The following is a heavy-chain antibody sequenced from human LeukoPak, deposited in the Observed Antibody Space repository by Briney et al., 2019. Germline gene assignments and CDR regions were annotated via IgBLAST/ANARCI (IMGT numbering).Heavy chain of an antibody. D-gene: IGHD3-22*01. CDR3: AREPGFDSSGYLNWFDP. V-gene: IGHV4-59*01. J-gene: IGHJ5*02. Sequence: PSETLSLTCTVSGGSISSYYWNWIRQPPGKGLEWIACISYSGSTKYNPSLKSRVTISVDTSKNQLSLKLSSVTAADTAVYYCAREPGFDSSGYLNWFDPWGQGTLVTVSS. CDR1: GGSISSYY. CDR2: ISYSGST.